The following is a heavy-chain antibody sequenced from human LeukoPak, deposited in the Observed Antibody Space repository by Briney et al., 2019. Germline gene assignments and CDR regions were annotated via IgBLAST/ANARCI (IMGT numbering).Heavy chain of an antibody. Sequence: ASVKVSCKASGYTFTVHYIHWVRQAPGQGLEWMGWINPNSGSTNYAQKFQGRVTMTRDTSISIAYMELTRLRSDDTAVFYCARDGYYYGSGSFVDYWGQGTLVTVSS. CDR3: ARDGYYYGSGSFVDY. CDR2: INPNSGST. D-gene: IGHD3-10*01. CDR1: GYTFTVHY. V-gene: IGHV1-2*02. J-gene: IGHJ4*02.